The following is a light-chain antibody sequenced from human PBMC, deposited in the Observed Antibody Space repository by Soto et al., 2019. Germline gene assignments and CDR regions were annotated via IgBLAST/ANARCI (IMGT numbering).Light chain of an antibody. J-gene: IGKJ2*01. Sequence: IVLTQSPVTLSLSPGERATLSCRASQSVSRSLAWYQQKPGQAPRLLIYDASSRATGIPDRFSGSGSGTDFTLTISSLEPEDFAVYYCQQRSNWPPVFGQGTKLEIK. CDR1: QSVSRS. V-gene: IGKV3-11*01. CDR3: QQRSNWPPV. CDR2: DAS.